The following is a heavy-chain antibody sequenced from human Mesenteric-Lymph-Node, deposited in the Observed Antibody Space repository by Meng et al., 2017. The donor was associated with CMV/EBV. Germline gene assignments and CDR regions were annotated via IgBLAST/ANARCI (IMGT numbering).Heavy chain of an antibody. J-gene: IGHJ4*02. CDR1: GCSISSSHW. CDR3: ARGHPVYSGSYFSH. Sequence: VSGCSISSSHWWSWVRPSPGKGLEWLGEIYHSGSTNYNPSLKSRVTISVDKSKNQFSLKLNSVTAADTAVYYCARGHPVYSGSYFSHWGQGTLVTVSS. CDR2: IYHSGST. D-gene: IGHD1-26*01. V-gene: IGHV4-4*02.